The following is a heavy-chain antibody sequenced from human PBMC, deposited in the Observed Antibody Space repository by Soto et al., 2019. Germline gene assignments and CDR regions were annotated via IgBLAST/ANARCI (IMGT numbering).Heavy chain of an antibody. CDR2: INAGNGNT. V-gene: IGHV1-3*01. Sequence: QVRLVQSGAEVKKPGASVKVSCKASGYTFTSYAMHWVRQAPGQRLEWMGWINAGNGNTKYSQKFQGRVTITRDTSASTAYMELSSLRSEDTAVYYCAGSSGSYRHPLDYWGQGTLVTVSS. CDR1: GYTFTSYA. CDR3: AGSSGSYRHPLDY. D-gene: IGHD1-26*01. J-gene: IGHJ4*02.